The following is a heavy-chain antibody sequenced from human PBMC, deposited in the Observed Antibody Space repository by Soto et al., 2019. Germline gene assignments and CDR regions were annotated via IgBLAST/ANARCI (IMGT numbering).Heavy chain of an antibody. D-gene: IGHD3-10*01. V-gene: IGHV3-15*01. CDR1: GFTFSNAW. CDR3: TTDYGSGSYYNLDAFDI. Sequence: EVQLVESGGGLVKPGGSLRLSCAASGFTFSNAWMSWVRQAPGKGLEWVGRIKSKTDGGTTDYAAPVKGRFTISRDDSKNTLYLQMNSLKTDDTAVYYCTTDYGSGSYYNLDAFDILGQGTMVTVSS. CDR2: IKSKTDGGTT. J-gene: IGHJ3*02.